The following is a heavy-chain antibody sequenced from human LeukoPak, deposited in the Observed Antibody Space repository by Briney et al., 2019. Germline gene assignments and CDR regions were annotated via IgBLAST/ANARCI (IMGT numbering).Heavy chain of an antibody. J-gene: IGHJ4*02. D-gene: IGHD2-21*02. CDR3: ARGSFTYCGGDCPFDY. V-gene: IGHV3-33*08. CDR1: GFTFSSYG. Sequence: GGSLRLSCAASGFTFSSYGMHWVRQAPGKGLEWVAVIWYGGSNKYYADSVKGRFTISRDNSKNTLYLQMNSLRAEDTAVYYCARGSFTYCGGDCPFDYWGQGTLVTVSS. CDR2: IWYGGSNK.